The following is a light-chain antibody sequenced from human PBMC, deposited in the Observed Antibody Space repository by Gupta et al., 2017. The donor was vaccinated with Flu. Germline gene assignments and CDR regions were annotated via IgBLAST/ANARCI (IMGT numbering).Light chain of an antibody. CDR1: EVSTKY. V-gene: IGLV3-25*02. J-gene: IGLJ2*01. CDR2: KDS. Sequence: SYELTQPPAVSVSPGQTARTTCAGDEVSTKYASWYQQNPGHAPVLVIYKDSERPSGIPERFSGSSSGTTVTVTISGVQAEEEADYYCQSADSSGTHEVFGGGIKLTVL. CDR3: QSADSSGTHEV.